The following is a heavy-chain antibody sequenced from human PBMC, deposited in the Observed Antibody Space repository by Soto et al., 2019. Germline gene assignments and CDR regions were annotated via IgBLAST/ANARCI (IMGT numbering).Heavy chain of an antibody. J-gene: IGHJ4*02. D-gene: IGHD2-15*01. CDR3: ARGDTDVAAIDY. CDR1: GYTFTSYD. V-gene: IGHV1-8*01. CDR2: MNPNSGNT. Sequence: ASVKVSCKASGYTFTSYDINWVRQATGQGLEWMGWMNPNSGNTGYAQKFQGRVTMTRNTSISTAYMELSSLRSEDTAVYYCARGDTDVAAIDYWGQGTLVTVS.